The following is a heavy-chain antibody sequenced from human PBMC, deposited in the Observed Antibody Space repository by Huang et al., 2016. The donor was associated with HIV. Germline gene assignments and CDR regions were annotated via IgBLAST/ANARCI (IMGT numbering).Heavy chain of an antibody. V-gene: IGHV1-18*01. CDR3: ARDHWYPLQNWFDL. J-gene: IGHJ5*01. CDR1: GYIFTKYG. D-gene: IGHD1-1*01. Sequence: QVELVQSGAEVKRPGASVRVSCKAAGYIFTKYGINWVRQAPGQGLEWMGWSSAYKGNTNYAEKFQGRVTLTRDTSATTAYMELRDVTSADTAVYYCARDHWYPLQNWFDLWGQGTLVTVSS. CDR2: SSAYKGNT.